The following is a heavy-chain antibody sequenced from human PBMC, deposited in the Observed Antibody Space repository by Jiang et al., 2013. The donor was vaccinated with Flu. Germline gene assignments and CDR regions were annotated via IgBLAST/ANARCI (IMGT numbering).Heavy chain of an antibody. J-gene: IGHJ4*02. CDR1: GFTLNHYG. V-gene: IGHV3-30*02. Sequence: RLSCAASGFTLNHYGMHWVRQAPGKGLEWVAFIRNDGTDKWYADSVKGRFTISRDNSKNTLYLQMNSLRAEDTAVYYCANGKYTYVDYWGQGTLVTVSS. CDR2: IRNDGTDK. D-gene: IGHD5-18*01. CDR3: ANGKYTYVDY.